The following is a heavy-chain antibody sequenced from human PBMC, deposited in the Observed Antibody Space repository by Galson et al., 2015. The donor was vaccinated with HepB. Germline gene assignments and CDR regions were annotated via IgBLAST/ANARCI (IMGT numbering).Heavy chain of an antibody. Sequence: SLRLSCAASGFTFSSYSMNWVRQAPGKGLEWVSSISSSSSYIYYADSVKGRSTISSDNAKNSLYLQMNSLRAEDTAVYYCARDGTSGYYRTEVYYGMDVWCQGTTVTISS. V-gene: IGHV3-21*01. CDR2: ISSSSSYI. J-gene: IGHJ6*02. D-gene: IGHD3-22*01. CDR3: ARDGTSGYYRTEVYYGMDV. CDR1: GFTFSSYS.